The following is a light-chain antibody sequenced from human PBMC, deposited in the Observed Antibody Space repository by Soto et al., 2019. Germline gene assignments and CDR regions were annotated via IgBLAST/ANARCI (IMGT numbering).Light chain of an antibody. CDR1: SSNIGAGYD. V-gene: IGLV1-40*01. CDR3: QSYDSTLSARYV. CDR2: ANI. J-gene: IGLJ1*01. Sequence: QSVLTQPPSVSGAPGQRVTISCTGSSSNIGAGYDVHLYQQRPGAAPKLLISANINRPSGVPDRFSGSKSGTSASLAITGLQADDEGEYYCQSYDSTLSARYVFGTGTKVTVL.